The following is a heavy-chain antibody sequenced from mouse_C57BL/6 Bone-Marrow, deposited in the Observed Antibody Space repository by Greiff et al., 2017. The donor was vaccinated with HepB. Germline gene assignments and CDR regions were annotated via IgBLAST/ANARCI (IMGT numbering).Heavy chain of an antibody. CDR3: ARDYGSLFAY. CDR1: GYTFTSYW. V-gene: IGHV1-64*01. CDR2: IHPNSGST. J-gene: IGHJ3*01. Sequence: QVQLKQPGAELVKPGASVKLSCKASGYTFTSYWMHWVKQRPGQGLEWIGMIHPNSGSTNYNEKFKSKATLTVDKSSSTAYMQLSSLTSEDSAVYYCARDYGSLFAYWGQGTLVTVSA. D-gene: IGHD1-1*01.